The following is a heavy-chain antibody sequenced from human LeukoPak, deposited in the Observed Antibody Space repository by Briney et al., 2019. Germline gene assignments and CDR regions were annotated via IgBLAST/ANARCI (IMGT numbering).Heavy chain of an antibody. Sequence: SETLSLTCTVSGVSISSASYYWSWIRQPAGKGLEWIGRIYISGSTNYKSSLKSRVTVSVDTSKNQFSLKLSSVTAADTAVYYCARRSGYATWDVWGKGTTVTISS. CDR1: GVSISSASYY. D-gene: IGHD5-12*01. CDR2: IYISGST. J-gene: IGHJ6*04. V-gene: IGHV4-61*02. CDR3: ARRSGYATWDV.